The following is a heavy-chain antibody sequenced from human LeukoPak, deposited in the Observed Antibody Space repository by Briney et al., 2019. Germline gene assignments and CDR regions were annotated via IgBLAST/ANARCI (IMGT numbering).Heavy chain of an antibody. CDR2: IKSKSNGGTT. V-gene: IGHV3-15*01. J-gene: IGHJ4*02. CDR3: TKFDYAAFEY. D-gene: IGHD4-17*01. Sequence: GGSLRLSCVASGFTFSNAWMSWVRQAPGKGLEWVGRIKSKSNGGTTDYAAPVKGRFTISRDYSKNTLCLQMNSLKPEDTAVYYCTKFDYAAFEYWGQGALVTVSS. CDR1: GFTFSNAW.